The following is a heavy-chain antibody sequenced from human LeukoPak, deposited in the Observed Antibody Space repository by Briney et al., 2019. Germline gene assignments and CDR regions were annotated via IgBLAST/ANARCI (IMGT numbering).Heavy chain of an antibody. CDR2: IWFDESIK. J-gene: IGHJ4*02. D-gene: IGHD6-6*01. CDR3: AGLYSNSRPAAMGTLFDN. V-gene: IGHV3-33*01. Sequence: GGSLRLSCAASGFDLSTYAMHWVRQAPGKGLEWVAVIWFDESIKYYADAVKGRFTISRDNSKNTLYLQMSSLRAEDTAVYYCAGLYSNSRPAAMGTLFDNWGQGTLVTVSS. CDR1: GFDLSTYA.